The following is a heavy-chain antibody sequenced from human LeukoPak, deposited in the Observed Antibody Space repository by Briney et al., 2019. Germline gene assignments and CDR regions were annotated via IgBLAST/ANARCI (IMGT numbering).Heavy chain of an antibody. CDR2: ISSSSSTI. Sequence: GGSLRLSCAASGFTFSSYSMNWVRQAPGKGLEWVSYISSSSSTIYYADSVKGRFTISRDNAKNSLYLQMNSLRAEDTAVYYCARAPYYYDSSGYSPNWFDPWGQGTLVTVSS. CDR1: GFTFSSYS. J-gene: IGHJ5*02. D-gene: IGHD3-22*01. CDR3: ARAPYYYDSSGYSPNWFDP. V-gene: IGHV3-48*01.